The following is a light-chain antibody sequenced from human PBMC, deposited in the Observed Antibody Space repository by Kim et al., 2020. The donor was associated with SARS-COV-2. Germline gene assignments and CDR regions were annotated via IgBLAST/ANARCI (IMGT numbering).Light chain of an antibody. J-gene: IGLJ3*02. CDR1: SSVVGGSNY. Sequence: GRASTYSCTATSSVVGGSNYVPWYKQHPGKPPSLMIYEVSKRPSGVYNRSSGSESGNTASLPISGLQAKNEADYYCSSYASSSTWVFGGGTQLSV. CDR2: EVS. V-gene: IGLV2-14*01. CDR3: SSYASSSTWV.